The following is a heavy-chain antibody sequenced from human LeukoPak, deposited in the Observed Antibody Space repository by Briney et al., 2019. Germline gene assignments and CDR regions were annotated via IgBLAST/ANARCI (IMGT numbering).Heavy chain of an antibody. CDR1: GFTFNSYW. CDR2: IKQDGNEK. CDR3: AKDRGRYARLGFDC. D-gene: IGHD3-16*01. Sequence: GGSLRLSCTASGFTFNSYWMNWVRQAPGRGLEWVANIKQDGNEKNYVDSVKGRFTISRDNSNHTLYLQMNSLRADDTAVYYCAKDRGRYARLGFDCWGQGTLVTVSS. V-gene: IGHV3-7*03. J-gene: IGHJ4*02.